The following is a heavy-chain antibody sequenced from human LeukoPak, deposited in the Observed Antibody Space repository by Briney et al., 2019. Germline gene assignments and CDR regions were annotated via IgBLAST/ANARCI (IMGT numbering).Heavy chain of an antibody. CDR3: ARDRGFPYKLAFDV. V-gene: IGHV3-7*05. Sequence: GGSLRLSCAASGFTFSNYWMSWVRQAPGKGPEWVAHIKQDGSEEYYVDSVKDRFTISRDSAKTSLYLQMNSLRAEDTAVYYCARDRGFPYKLAFDVWGQGTMVTVSS. J-gene: IGHJ3*01. D-gene: IGHD3-10*01. CDR1: GFTFSNYW. CDR2: IKQDGSEE.